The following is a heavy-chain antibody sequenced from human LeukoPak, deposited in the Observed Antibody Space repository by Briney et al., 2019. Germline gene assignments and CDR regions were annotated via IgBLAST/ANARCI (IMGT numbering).Heavy chain of an antibody. D-gene: IGHD6-19*01. CDR1: GGPISSYY. J-gene: IGHJ4*02. CDR3: ARGSGWYLY. Sequence: PSETLSLTCTVSGGPISSYYWSWIRQPPGKGLEWIGYIYYSGDTNCNPSLKSRVTMSVDTSKNQFSLKLTSVTAADTAVYYCARGSGWYLYWGQGTLVTVSS. V-gene: IGHV4-59*01. CDR2: IYYSGDT.